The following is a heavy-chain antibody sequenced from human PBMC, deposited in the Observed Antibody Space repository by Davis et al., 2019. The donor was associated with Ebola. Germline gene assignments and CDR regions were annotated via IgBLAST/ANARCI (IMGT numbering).Heavy chain of an antibody. J-gene: IGHJ4*01. CDR1: GFSFDDHT. V-gene: IGHV3-43*01. D-gene: IGHD2-8*02. CDR2: ITWNGGST. Sequence: GGSLSLSCAASGFSFDDHTMHWVRQVPGKGLEWVSLITWNGGSTSYVDSVKGRFTISRDNSRSSLYLQMNSLTTEDTAFYYCAKERYSGGVCYDFWGQGTLVTVSS. CDR3: AKERYSGGVCYDF.